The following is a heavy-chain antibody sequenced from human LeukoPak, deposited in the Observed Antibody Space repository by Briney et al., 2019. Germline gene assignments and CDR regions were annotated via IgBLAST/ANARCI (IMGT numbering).Heavy chain of an antibody. CDR3: ARGGDIVATTYYFDY. CDR2: INSDGSST. D-gene: IGHD5-12*01. CDR1: GFTFSSYW. J-gene: IGHJ4*02. V-gene: IGHV3-74*01. Sequence: GGSLRLSCAASGFTFSSYWMHWVRQAPGKGLVWDSRINSDGSSTSYADSVKGRFTISRDNAKNTLYLQMNSLRAEDTAVYYCARGGDIVATTYYFDYWGQGTLVTVSS.